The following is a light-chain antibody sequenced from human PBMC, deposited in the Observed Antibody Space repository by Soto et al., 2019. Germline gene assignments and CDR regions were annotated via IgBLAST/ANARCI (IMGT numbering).Light chain of an antibody. CDR2: TNN. CDR3: PTWDASLQSWV. V-gene: IGLV1-44*01. Sequence: QSVLTQPPSVSGTPGQRVTISCSGSSSNIGSHLVNWYQQVPGTAPRLLIYTNNQRPSGVPARFSASKSGTSASLAISGLQSEDEAHYYCPTWDASLQSWVFGGGTKLTVL. CDR1: SSNIGSHL. J-gene: IGLJ3*02.